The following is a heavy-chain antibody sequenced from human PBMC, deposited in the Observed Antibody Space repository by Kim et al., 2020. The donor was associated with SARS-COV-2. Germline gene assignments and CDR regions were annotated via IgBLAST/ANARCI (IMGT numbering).Heavy chain of an antibody. D-gene: IGHD5-12*01. Sequence: FQGRVTMTRDTSISTAYMELSRLRSDDTAVYYCARVCGPQYGGFAGYFDYWGQGTLVTVSS. J-gene: IGHJ4*02. CDR3: ARVCGPQYGGFAGYFDY. V-gene: IGHV1-2*02.